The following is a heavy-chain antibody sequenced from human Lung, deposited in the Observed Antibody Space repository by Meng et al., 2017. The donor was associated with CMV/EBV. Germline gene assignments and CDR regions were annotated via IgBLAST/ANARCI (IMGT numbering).Heavy chain of an antibody. Sequence: SVXVSXXVSGYTLSELSMHWVRQAPGKGLEWMGGFDPEDGEAIYAQKFQGRVTMTEDTSTDTAYMELSSLRSDDTAVYYCAKVPRFYSYYGVDVWGQGTTVXVSS. CDR1: GYTLSELS. V-gene: IGHV1-24*01. D-gene: IGHD3-10*01. J-gene: IGHJ6*02. CDR3: AKVPRFYSYYGVDV. CDR2: FDPEDGEA.